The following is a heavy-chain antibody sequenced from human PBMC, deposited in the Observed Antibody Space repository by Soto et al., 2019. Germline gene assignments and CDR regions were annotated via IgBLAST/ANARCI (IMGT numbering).Heavy chain of an antibody. CDR2: ISGSGGST. D-gene: IGHD6-25*01. V-gene: IGHV3-23*01. CDR1: GFTFSSYA. J-gene: IGHJ6*02. Sequence: GGSLRLSCAASGFTFSSYAMSWVRLAPGQGLEWVSAISGSGGSTYYADSVKGRFTISRDNSTNTLYLQMNSLRAEDTAVYYCATAEHGNYYYYYYGMDVWGQGTTVTVSS. CDR3: ATAEHGNYYYYYYGMDV.